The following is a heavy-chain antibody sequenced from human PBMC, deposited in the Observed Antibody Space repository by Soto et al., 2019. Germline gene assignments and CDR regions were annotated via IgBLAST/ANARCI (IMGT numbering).Heavy chain of an antibody. CDR1: GYTFTSYA. CDR3: ARTRYYDFWSGLSSPLDV. V-gene: IGHV1-3*01. D-gene: IGHD3-3*01. J-gene: IGHJ6*02. CDR2: INAGNGNT. Sequence: ASVKVSCKASGYTFTSYAMHWVRQAPGQRLEWMGWINAGNGNTKYSQKFQGRVTITRDTSASTAYMELSSLRSEDTAVYYSARTRYYDFWSGLSSPLDVRGQGTTVTVSS.